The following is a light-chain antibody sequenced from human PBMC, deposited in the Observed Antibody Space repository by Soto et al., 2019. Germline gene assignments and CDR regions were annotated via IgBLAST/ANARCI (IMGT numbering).Light chain of an antibody. CDR2: EVT. Sequence: QSALTQPASVSGSPGQSITISCTGTNSDVGGYNYVSWFQQRPGRAPKLIIFEVTDRPSGVSTRFSASKSDNTASLTISGLQPDDEADYYCCSYAPNNTWVFGGGTKLTVL. V-gene: IGLV2-14*01. CDR3: CSYAPNNTWV. CDR1: NSDVGGYNY. J-gene: IGLJ3*02.